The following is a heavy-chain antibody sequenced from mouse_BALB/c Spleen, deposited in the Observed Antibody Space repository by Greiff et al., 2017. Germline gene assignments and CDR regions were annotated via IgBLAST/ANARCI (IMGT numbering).Heavy chain of an antibody. J-gene: IGHJ4*01. D-gene: IGHD2-14*01. Sequence: LQQPGSELVRRGASVKLSCKASGYTFTSYWMHWVKQRPGQGLEWIGNIYPGSGSTNYDEKFKSKATLTVDTSSSTAYMQLSSLTSEDSAVYYCTRGYYRYEGFYAMDYWGQGTSVTVSS. CDR2: IYPGSGST. CDR1: GYTFTSYW. V-gene: IGHV1S22*01. CDR3: TRGYYRYEGFYAMDY.